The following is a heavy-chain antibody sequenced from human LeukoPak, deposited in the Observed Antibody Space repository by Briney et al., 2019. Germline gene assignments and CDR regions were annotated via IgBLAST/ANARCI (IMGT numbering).Heavy chain of an antibody. CDR1: GGSISSSSYY. CDR3: ARQDYYYGSGSYYIFDY. V-gene: IGHV4-39*01. J-gene: IGHJ4*02. Sequence: SETLSLTCTVSGGSISSSSYYWAWIRQPPGKGLEWIGSIFYSGSTYYNPSLKSRVTISVDTSKNQFSLKLSSVTAADTAVYFCARQDYYYGSGSYYIFDYWGQGTLVIVSS. CDR2: IFYSGST. D-gene: IGHD3-10*01.